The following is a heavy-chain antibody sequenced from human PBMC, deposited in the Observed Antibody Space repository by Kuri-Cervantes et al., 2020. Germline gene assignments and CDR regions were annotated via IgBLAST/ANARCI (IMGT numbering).Heavy chain of an antibody. CDR1: GGSISSSNW. CDR2: IYHSGST. V-gene: IGHV4-4*02. J-gene: IGHJ4*02. D-gene: IGHD3-22*01. Sequence: GSLRLSCAVSGGSISSSNWWSWVRQPPGKGLEWIGEIYHSGSTNYNPSLKSRVTISVDTSKNQFSLKLSSVTAADTAVYYCARRGYYDRPGGYFDYWGQGTLVTVSS. CDR3: ARRGYYDRPGGYFDY.